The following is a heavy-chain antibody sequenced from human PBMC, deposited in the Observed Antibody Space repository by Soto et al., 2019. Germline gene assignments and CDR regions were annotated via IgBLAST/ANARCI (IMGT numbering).Heavy chain of an antibody. Sequence: ASVKVSCKTSGYVFTSFAIHWLRHATGQGREWMGWINTGNGASKYSDKSQDRVTITRDASATTAYMELSGLRSEDTAVYYCARGITIVLLCFDYWGQGTLVTVSS. CDR3: ARGITIVLLCFDY. J-gene: IGHJ4*02. CDR2: INTGNGAS. V-gene: IGHV1-3*04. D-gene: IGHD1-20*01. CDR1: GYVFTSFA.